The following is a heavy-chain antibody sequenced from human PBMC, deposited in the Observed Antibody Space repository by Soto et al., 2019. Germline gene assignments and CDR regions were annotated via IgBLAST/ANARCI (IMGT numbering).Heavy chain of an antibody. CDR2: ISAYNGNT. V-gene: IGHV1-18*01. D-gene: IGHD3-10*01. CDR3: ARDRGTKYYYGSGSYYYGMDV. J-gene: IGHJ6*02. Sequence: ASVKVSCKASGYTFTSYGISWVRQAPGQGLEWMGWISAYNGNTNYAQKLQGRVTMTTDTSTSTAYMELRSLRSDDTAVYYCARDRGTKYYYGSGSYYYGMDVWGQGTTVTVSS. CDR1: GYTFTSYG.